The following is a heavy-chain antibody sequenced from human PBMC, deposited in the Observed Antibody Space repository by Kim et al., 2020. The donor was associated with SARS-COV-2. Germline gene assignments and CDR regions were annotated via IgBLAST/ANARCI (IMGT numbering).Heavy chain of an antibody. V-gene: IGHV1-3*01. CDR1: GYTFTSYA. CDR3: ARDGEGISYGGLYYYYYGMDV. J-gene: IGHJ6*02. D-gene: IGHD4-17*01. Sequence: ASVKVSCKASGYTFTSYAMHWVRQAPGQRLEWMGWINAGNGNTKYSQKFQGRVTITRDTSASTAYMELSSLRSEDTAVYYCARDGEGISYGGLYYYYYGMDVWGQGTTVTVSS. CDR2: INAGNGNT.